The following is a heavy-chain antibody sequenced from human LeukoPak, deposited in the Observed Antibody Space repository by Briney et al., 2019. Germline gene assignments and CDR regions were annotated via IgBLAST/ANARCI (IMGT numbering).Heavy chain of an antibody. CDR3: ARSAVGGHNDF. D-gene: IGHD3-16*01. V-gene: IGHV6-1*01. Sequence: SQTLSLTCAISGDSVSSNSAAWVWFRQSPSRGLEWLARTYYRSKWYYDYAVSVRSRIVISPDTSKNQFSLQLNSVTPDDTAVFFCARSAVGGHNDFWGQGTLVTVSS. CDR1: GDSVSSNSAA. CDR2: TYYRSKWYY. J-gene: IGHJ4*02.